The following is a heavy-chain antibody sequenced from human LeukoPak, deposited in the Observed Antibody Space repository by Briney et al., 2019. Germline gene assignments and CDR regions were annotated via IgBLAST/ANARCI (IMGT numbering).Heavy chain of an antibody. CDR1: GYTFTNYA. Sequence: ASVKVSCKASGYTFTNYAISWVRQAPGQGLEWMGWISAYNGNTKYTQKFQGRVTMTRDTSTSTAYMELRSLRSDDTALYYCARDTQSRYSGLLDYWGQGTLITVSS. CDR2: ISAYNGNT. D-gene: IGHD2-15*01. V-gene: IGHV1-18*01. CDR3: ARDTQSRYSGLLDY. J-gene: IGHJ4*02.